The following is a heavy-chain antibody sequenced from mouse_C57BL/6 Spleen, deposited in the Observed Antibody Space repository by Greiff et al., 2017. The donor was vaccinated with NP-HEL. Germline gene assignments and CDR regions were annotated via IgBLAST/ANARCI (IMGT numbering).Heavy chain of an antibody. CDR3: TRKFYGSNWYFDV. Sequence: VQLKESGPELVKPGASVKISCKASGYSFTDYNMNWVKQSNGKSLEWIGVINPNYGTTSYNQKFKGKAILTADKSSSTAYMELRSLTSEDSAVYYCTRKFYGSNWYFDVWGTGTTVTVSS. CDR2: INPNYGTT. CDR1: GYSFTDYN. J-gene: IGHJ1*03. D-gene: IGHD1-1*01. V-gene: IGHV1-39*01.